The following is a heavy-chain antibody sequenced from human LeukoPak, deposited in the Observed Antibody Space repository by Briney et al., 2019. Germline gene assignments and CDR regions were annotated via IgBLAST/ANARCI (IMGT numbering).Heavy chain of an antibody. Sequence: GGSLRLSCAASGFPFSEYSMNWVRQAPGKGLEWVAYISSTSGTIYYADSVKGRFTVSRDNAKNSLFLQMTSLRAADTAVYYCARSLCYDTGCSFDNWGQGTLVTVSS. CDR3: ARSLCYDTGCSFDN. CDR2: ISSTSGTI. V-gene: IGHV3-11*04. CDR1: GFPFSEYS. J-gene: IGHJ4*02. D-gene: IGHD2-15*01.